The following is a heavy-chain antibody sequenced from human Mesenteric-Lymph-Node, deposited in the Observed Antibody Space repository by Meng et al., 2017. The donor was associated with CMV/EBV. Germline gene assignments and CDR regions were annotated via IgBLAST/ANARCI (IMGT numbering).Heavy chain of an antibody. D-gene: IGHD3-3*01. V-gene: IGHV4-34*01. Sequence: ETLALTCAVYGGSFSGYYWSWIRQPPGKGLEWIGEINHSGSTNYNPSLKSRVTISVDTSKNQFSLKLSSVTAADTAVYYCARGWSGYNDYWGQGTLVTVSS. CDR3: ARGWSGYNDY. CDR1: GGSFSGYY. J-gene: IGHJ4*02. CDR2: INHSGST.